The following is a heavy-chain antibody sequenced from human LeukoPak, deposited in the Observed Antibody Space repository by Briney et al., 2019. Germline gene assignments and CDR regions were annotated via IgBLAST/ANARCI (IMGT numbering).Heavy chain of an antibody. V-gene: IGHV3-30*03. Sequence: GVSLRLSCAPSGFTFSRHGMHWVRRAPGKGLEWVAIISNDGSRKYYAHSVEGRFTISRDNSKNTLYLQMDSLRAEDTAVYYCARDRAWNYFDYWGQGTLVTVSS. CDR3: ARDRAWNYFDY. CDR2: ISNDGSRK. CDR1: GFTFSRHG. J-gene: IGHJ4*02. D-gene: IGHD3-3*01.